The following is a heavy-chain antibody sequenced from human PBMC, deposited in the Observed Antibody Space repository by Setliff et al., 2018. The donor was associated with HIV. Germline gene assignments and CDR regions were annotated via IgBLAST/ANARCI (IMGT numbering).Heavy chain of an antibody. D-gene: IGHD2-8*01. CDR3: ARDMHANINAQDV. Sequence: SETLSLTCNVSGSSFSSGIYYWTWIRQQPGKGLEWIGYISYSGSTYYNPSLKSRLTMSIDTSKSHFSLNLNSVTAADTAVYYCARDMHANINAQDVWGQGTLVTVSS. CDR1: GSSFSSGIYY. J-gene: IGHJ1*01. V-gene: IGHV4-31*03. CDR2: ISYSGST.